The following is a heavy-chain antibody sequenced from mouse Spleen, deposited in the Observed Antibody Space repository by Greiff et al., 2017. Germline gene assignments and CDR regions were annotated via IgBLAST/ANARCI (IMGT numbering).Heavy chain of an antibody. V-gene: IGHV1-7*01. CDR1: GYTFTSYW. CDR3: ARYTTVVAYWYFDV. CDR2: INPSSGYT. J-gene: IGHJ1*01. Sequence: VQLQQSGAELAKPGASVKLSCKASGYTFTSYWMHWVKQRPGQGLEWIGYINPSSGYTKYNQKFKDKATLTADKSSSTAYMELRSLTSEDSAVYFCARYTTVVAYWYFDVWGAGTTVTVSS. D-gene: IGHD1-1*01.